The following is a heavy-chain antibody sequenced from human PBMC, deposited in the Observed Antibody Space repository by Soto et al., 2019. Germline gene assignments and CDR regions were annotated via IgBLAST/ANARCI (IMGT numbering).Heavy chain of an antibody. Sequence: QITLKESGPTLVKPTQTLTLTCTFSGFSLSTSGVGVGWIRQPPGKALEWLALIYWVDDKRYSPSPKTRLTIAKDTSKNHVVLTLTNMDPVDTATYYCAHSRPYYYGSGSYNGYFDYWGQGTLVTVSS. CDR2: IYWVDDK. CDR1: GFSLSTSGVG. V-gene: IGHV2-5*02. CDR3: AHSRPYYYGSGSYNGYFDY. J-gene: IGHJ4*02. D-gene: IGHD3-10*01.